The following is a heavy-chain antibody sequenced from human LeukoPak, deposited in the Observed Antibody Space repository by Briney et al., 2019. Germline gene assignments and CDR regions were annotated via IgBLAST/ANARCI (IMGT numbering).Heavy chain of an antibody. Sequence: GGSLRLSCAVSGFSISNFWMTWVRQVPGKGLEWVANIRNDGSEKNYVDSVNGRFTISRDNAKNSLYLQMNSLRAEDTAVYYCVRQAGVSWGQGTLVTVSS. CDR1: GFSISNFW. CDR2: IRNDGSEK. D-gene: IGHD6-19*01. V-gene: IGHV3-7*01. J-gene: IGHJ5*02. CDR3: VRQAGVS.